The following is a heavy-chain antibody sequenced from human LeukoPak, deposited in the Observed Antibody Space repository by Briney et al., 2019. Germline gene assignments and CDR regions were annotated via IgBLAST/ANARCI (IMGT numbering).Heavy chain of an antibody. Sequence: ASVKVSCKASGYTFTGYYLHWVRQAPGQGLEWMGWIDPNSGGTSYAQKFQGRVTMTRDTSISTAYMELSSLRSDDTAAYYCARHPNLDYWGQGTLVTVYS. V-gene: IGHV1-2*02. CDR3: ARHPNLDY. CDR2: IDPNSGGT. CDR1: GYTFTGYY. J-gene: IGHJ4*02.